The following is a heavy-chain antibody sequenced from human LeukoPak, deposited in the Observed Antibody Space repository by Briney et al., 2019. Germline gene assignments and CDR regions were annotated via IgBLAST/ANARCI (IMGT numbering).Heavy chain of an antibody. V-gene: IGHV4-59*08. CDR2: IYYSGST. Sequence: PSETLSLTCTVSGGSISSYYWSWIRQPPGKGLEWIGYIYYSGSTNYNPSLKSRVTISVDTSKNQFSLKLSSVTAADTAVYYCARATRPLNSFDYWGQGTLVTVSS. CDR3: ARATRPLNSFDY. D-gene: IGHD1-26*01. CDR1: GGSISSYY. J-gene: IGHJ4*02.